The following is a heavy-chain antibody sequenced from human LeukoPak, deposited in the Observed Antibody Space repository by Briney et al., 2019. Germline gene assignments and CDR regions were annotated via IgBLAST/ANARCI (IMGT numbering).Heavy chain of an antibody. Sequence: GGSLRLSCAASGFTFSASWMTWVRQAPGKGLEWVANIKGNGRGEYYVDSVKGRFTVSRDNAKNSVYLQMNSLRAEDTAVYYCARDGSRGWDYWGQGTLVTVSS. D-gene: IGHD1-26*01. V-gene: IGHV3-7*01. CDR2: IKGNGRGE. CDR3: ARDGSRGWDY. J-gene: IGHJ4*02. CDR1: GFTFSASW.